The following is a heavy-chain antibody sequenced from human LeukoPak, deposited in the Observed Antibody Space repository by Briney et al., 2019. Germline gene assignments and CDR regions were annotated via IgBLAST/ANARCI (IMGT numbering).Heavy chain of an antibody. V-gene: IGHV4-59*01. CDR3: ARGEMATIEDAFHI. J-gene: IGHJ3*02. Sequence: SETLSLTCTVSGGSISSYYWSWIRQPPGKGLEWIGYIYYSGSTNYNPSLKSRVTISVDTSKNQFSLKLSSVTAADTAVYYCARGEMATIEDAFHIWGQGTMVTVSS. CDR2: IYYSGST. D-gene: IGHD5-24*01. CDR1: GGSISSYY.